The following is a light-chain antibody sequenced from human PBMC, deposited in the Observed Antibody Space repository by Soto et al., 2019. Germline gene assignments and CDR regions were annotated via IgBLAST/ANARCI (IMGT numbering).Light chain of an antibody. Sequence: DIQMTQSPSSLSASVGDRVTITCRASQSISSYLNWYQQKPGKAPNLLIHAAFNLQSGVPSRFSGCGSGTDFTLTISSLQSEDFATYYCQQSYNFPRTFGQGTKVEIK. CDR1: QSISSY. V-gene: IGKV1-39*01. CDR2: AAF. J-gene: IGKJ1*01. CDR3: QQSYNFPRT.